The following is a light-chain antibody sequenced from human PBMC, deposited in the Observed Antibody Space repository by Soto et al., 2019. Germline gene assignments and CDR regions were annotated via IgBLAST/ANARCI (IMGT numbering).Light chain of an antibody. J-gene: IGLJ2*01. CDR3: QAWDSNTVA. Sequence: SSELTQPPSVSVSPGQTASITCSGERLGSKYACWYQQKPGQSPVLVIYEDKKRPSGIPERFSGSNSGNTATLTISGTQAMDEADYYCQAWDSNTVAFGGGTKLTVL. CDR2: EDK. V-gene: IGLV3-1*01. CDR1: RLGSKY.